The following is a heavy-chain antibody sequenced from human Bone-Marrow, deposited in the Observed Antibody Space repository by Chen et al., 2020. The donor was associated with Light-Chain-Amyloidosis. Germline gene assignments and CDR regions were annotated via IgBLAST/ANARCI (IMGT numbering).Heavy chain of an antibody. CDR3: VKSLIPSRYLYHYYMDV. J-gene: IGHJ6*03. CDR1: GFTFNDYA. D-gene: IGHD1-1*01. V-gene: IGHV3-9*01. Sequence: EVQLVASGGGLVQPGRSLRLSCAASGFTFNDYAMYWVRQGPGKGLEWVLGISSNSGSIGYADSVKGRFSISRDNAKNYLHLQMNSLRPEDTALYYCVKSLIPSRYLYHYYMDVWGKGTTVIVSS. CDR2: ISSNSGSI.